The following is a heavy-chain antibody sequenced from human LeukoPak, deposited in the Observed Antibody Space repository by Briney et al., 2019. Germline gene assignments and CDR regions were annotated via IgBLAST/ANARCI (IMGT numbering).Heavy chain of an antibody. CDR3: ARDVPNYYGSGSLGGMDV. Sequence: PSETLSLTCAVYGGSFSSYYWSWIRQPPGKGLEWIGYIYYSGSTNYNPSLKSRVTISVDTSKNQFSLKLSSVTAADTAVYYCARDVPNYYGSGSLGGMDVWGQGTTVTVSS. J-gene: IGHJ6*02. CDR2: IYYSGST. V-gene: IGHV4-59*01. CDR1: GGSFSSYY. D-gene: IGHD3-10*01.